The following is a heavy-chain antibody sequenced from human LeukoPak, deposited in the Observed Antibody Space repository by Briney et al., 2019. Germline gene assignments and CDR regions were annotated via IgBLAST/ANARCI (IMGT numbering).Heavy chain of an antibody. CDR1: GFTCSSYG. J-gene: IGHJ3*02. CDR3: AKDPSGGGNSEDAFDI. D-gene: IGHD4-23*01. Sequence: PGGSLRLSCAASGFTCSSYGMHWVRQAPGKGLEWVAVISYDGSNKYYADAVKGRFTISRDNSKNTLYLQMNSLRAEDTAVYYCAKDPSGGGNSEDAFDIWGQGTMVTVSS. CDR2: ISYDGSNK. V-gene: IGHV3-30*18.